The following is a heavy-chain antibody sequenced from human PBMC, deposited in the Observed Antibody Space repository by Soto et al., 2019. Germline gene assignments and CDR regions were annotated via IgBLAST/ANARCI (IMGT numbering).Heavy chain of an antibody. V-gene: IGHV5-51*01. D-gene: IGHD1-26*01. Sequence: EVQLVQSGAEEKKPGESLKISCKGSGYSFTSYWIGWVRQMPGKGLEWMGIIYPGDSDTRYSPSFQGQVTISVDKSISTASLQWSSLMASDIAMYYCARPRGGSYGEVYYSDYWGQGTLVTVSS. J-gene: IGHJ4*02. CDR1: GYSFTSYW. CDR2: IYPGDSDT. CDR3: ARPRGGSYGEVYYSDY.